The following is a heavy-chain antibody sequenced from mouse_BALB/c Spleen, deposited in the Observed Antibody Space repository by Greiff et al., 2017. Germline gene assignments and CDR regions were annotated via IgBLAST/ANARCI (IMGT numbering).Heavy chain of an antibody. V-gene: IGHV5-12-1*01. Sequence: EVQLVESGGGLVKPGGSLKLSCAASGFAFSSYDMSWVRQTPEKRLEWVAYISSGGGSTYYPDTVKGRFTISRDNAKNTLYLQMSSLKSEDTAMYYCARRGGAMDYWGQGTSVTVSS. CDR2: ISSGGGST. CDR3: ARRGGAMDY. J-gene: IGHJ4*01. CDR1: GFAFSSYD.